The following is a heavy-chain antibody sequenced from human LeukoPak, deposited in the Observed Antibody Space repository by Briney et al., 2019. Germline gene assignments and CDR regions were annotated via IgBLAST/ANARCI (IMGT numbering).Heavy chain of an antibody. V-gene: IGHV3-48*01. CDR1: GFTFTTYS. CDR3: AKDRRSTVTTGYMDV. D-gene: IGHD4-17*01. J-gene: IGHJ6*03. Sequence: GGSLRLSCAASGFTFTTYSMNWVRQAPGKGLEWVSYISSSSGTIYYADSVKGRFTISRDNSKNTLYLQMNSLRAEDTAVYYCAKDRRSTVTTGYMDVWGKGTTVTVSS. CDR2: ISSSSGTI.